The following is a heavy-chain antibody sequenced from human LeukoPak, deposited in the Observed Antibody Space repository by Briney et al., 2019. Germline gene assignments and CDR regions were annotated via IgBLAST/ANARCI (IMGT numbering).Heavy chain of an antibody. V-gene: IGHV3-7*01. CDR3: ARSLDYGGHCFFDY. J-gene: IGHJ4*02. CDR1: GFTFSNYW. Sequence: PGGSLRLSCAASGFTFSNYWMTWVRQAPGKGLEWVANIKLDGSEKYYVGSVKGRFTISRDNAKNSVFLQMHSLRAEDTAVYYCARSLDYGGHCFFDYWGQGILITVSS. D-gene: IGHD4-23*01. CDR2: IKLDGSEK.